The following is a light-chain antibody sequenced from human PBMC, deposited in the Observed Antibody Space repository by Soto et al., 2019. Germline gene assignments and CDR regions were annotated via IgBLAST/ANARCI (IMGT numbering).Light chain of an antibody. CDR1: QSISRS. J-gene: IGKJ4*01. Sequence: DIQMTQSPSTLSASVGDRVTITCRASQSISRSLAWYQQKPGKAPDLLIYSASTLQSGVPSRFSGSGSETEFSLTIRALQPEDFATYYCQQLSRYPLTFGGGTKVDIK. CDR2: SAS. V-gene: IGKV1-9*01. CDR3: QQLSRYPLT.